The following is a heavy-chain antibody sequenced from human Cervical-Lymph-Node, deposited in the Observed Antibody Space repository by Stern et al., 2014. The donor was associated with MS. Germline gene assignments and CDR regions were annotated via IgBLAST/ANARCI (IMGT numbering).Heavy chain of an antibody. Sequence: EGQLVESGPEVKRPGESLKISCQASGYTFTSYWIGWVRQMPGKGLEWIAIIFPGGSDRRTIRAFQGRVTISADRSSSTAYLQWNNLKASDSAIYYCARQRYFDYWGQGTLVTVSS. CDR3: ARQRYFDY. CDR1: GYTFTSYW. CDR2: IFPGGSDR. J-gene: IGHJ4*02. V-gene: IGHV5-51*01.